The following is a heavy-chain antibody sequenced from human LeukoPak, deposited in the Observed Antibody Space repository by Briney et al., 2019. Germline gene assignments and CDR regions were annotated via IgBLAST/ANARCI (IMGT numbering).Heavy chain of an antibody. J-gene: IGHJ6*03. CDR1: GGSISIYY. D-gene: IGHD1-1*01. CDR2: IFTSGIT. V-gene: IGHV4-4*07. Sequence: SETLSLTCTVSGGSISIYYWNWMRQPAGKGLEWIGRIFTSGITNYNPSLKSRVTMSVDTSKNQFSLNLSSVTAADTAVYYYNPLGYMDVWGKGTTVTVSS. CDR3: NPLGYMDV.